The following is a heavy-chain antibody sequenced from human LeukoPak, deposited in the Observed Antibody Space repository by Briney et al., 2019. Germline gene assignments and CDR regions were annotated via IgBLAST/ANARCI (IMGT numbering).Heavy chain of an antibody. D-gene: IGHD1-1*01. CDR2: ISGNGGDI. Sequence: IPGGSLRLSCAASGFTFSDNYMTWVRQAPGKGLEWLSYISGNGGDIQYADSVKGRFTISRDNAKNLLYLQMDSLRVEDTAIYYCARDPRTVRIWGQGTLVTVSS. J-gene: IGHJ4*02. CDR3: ARDPRTVRI. CDR1: GFTFSDNY. V-gene: IGHV3-11*04.